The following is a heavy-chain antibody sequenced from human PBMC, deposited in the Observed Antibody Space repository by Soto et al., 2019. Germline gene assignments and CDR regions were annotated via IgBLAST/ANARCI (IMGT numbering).Heavy chain of an antibody. J-gene: IGHJ4*02. CDR3: ARDVGGEATIRY. CDR1: GGSFSSFV. V-gene: IGHV1-69*01. Sequence: QVQLVQSGAEVKKPGSSVKVSCKASGGSFSSFVISWVRQAPGQGLEWMGGIIPNFGTTNYAQKFQGKVTMTADETKRTAYLEPSGLTSEDPSVYYCARDVGGEATIRYWGQGTLVTVSS. CDR2: IIPNFGTT. D-gene: IGHD5-12*01.